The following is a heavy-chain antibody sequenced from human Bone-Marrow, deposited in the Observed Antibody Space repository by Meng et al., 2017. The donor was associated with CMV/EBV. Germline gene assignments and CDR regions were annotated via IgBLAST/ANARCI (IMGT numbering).Heavy chain of an antibody. CDR3: AKDSSRSTWYGPDDYSGMDV. CDR2: LNDDGSNT. J-gene: IGHJ6*02. Sequence: GGSLRLSCAASGFTFNRCGMAWVRQAPGKGLEWVSTLNDDGSNTHYADSVKGRFTISRDNSKNSLYLQMSSLRAEDTAVYYCAKDSSRSTWYGPDDYSGMDVWGQGTTVTVSS. D-gene: IGHD6-13*01. V-gene: IGHV3-23*01. CDR1: GFTFNRCG.